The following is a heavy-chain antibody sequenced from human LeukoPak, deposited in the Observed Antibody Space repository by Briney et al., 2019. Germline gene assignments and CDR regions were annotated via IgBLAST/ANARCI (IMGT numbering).Heavy chain of an antibody. CDR2: ISAYIGNT. CDR3: AREGEYYDSSGYYSH. J-gene: IGHJ4*02. V-gene: IGHV1-18*01. CDR1: GYTFTSYG. Sequence: ASVRVSCKASGYTFTSYGISWGRQAPGQGLEWMGWISAYIGNTNYAQKLQGRVTMTTDTSTSTAYMELRSRRSDDTAVYYCAREGEYYDSSGYYSHWGQGTLVTVSS. D-gene: IGHD3-22*01.